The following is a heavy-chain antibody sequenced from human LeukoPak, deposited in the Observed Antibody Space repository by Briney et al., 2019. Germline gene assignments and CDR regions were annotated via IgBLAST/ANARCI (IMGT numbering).Heavy chain of an antibody. J-gene: IGHJ5*02. Sequence: PGGSLRLSRAASGFTFSSYDMHWVRQATGKGLEWVSAIGTAGDTYCPGSVKGRFTIPRENAKNSLYLQMNSLRAGDTAVYYCARGGYCSSTSCLQIYNWFDPWGQGTLVTVSS. CDR1: GFTFSSYD. CDR3: ARGGYCSSTSCLQIYNWFDP. D-gene: IGHD2-2*03. V-gene: IGHV3-13*01. CDR2: IGTAGDT.